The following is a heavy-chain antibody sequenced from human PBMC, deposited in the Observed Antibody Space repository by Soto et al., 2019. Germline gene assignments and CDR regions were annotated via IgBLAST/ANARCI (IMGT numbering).Heavy chain of an antibody. CDR3: AAETPELGSSYYYGMDV. V-gene: IGHV1-58*01. J-gene: IGHJ6*02. CDR1: GFTFTSSA. Sequence: ASVKVSCKASGFTFTSSAVQWVRQARGQRLEWIGWIVVGSGNTNYAQKFQERVTITRDMSTSTAYMELSSLRSEDTAVYYCAAETPELGSSYYYGMDVWGQGTTVTVSS. CDR2: IVVGSGNT. D-gene: IGHD1-7*01.